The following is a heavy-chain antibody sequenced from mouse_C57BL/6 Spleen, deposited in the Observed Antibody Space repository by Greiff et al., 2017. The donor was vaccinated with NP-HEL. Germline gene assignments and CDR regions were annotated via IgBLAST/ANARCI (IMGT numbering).Heavy chain of an antibody. CDR3: ARWDSSGLSPY. V-gene: IGHV1-81*01. D-gene: IGHD3-2*02. Sequence: VQLKESGAELARPGASVKLSCKASGYTFTSYGISWVKQRTGQGLEWIGEIYPRSGNTYYNEKFKGKATLTADKSSSTAYMELRSLTSEDSAVYFCARWDSSGLSPYWGQGTLVTVSA. CDR2: IYPRSGNT. J-gene: IGHJ3*01. CDR1: GYTFTSYG.